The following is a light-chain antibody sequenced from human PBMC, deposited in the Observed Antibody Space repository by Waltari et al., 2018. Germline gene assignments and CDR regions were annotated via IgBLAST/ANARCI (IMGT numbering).Light chain of an antibody. Sequence: QSALTQPASVSGTPGQSITISCTGTSSDVGGYNSVSWYQQHPGIAPKLLIYDVTYPPSGVSKRFSGSQSGNTASLTISGLQAEEEADYFCSSYTNTRTLVFGRGTKLTVL. CDR3: SSYTNTRTLV. J-gene: IGLJ2*01. CDR1: SSDVGGYNS. CDR2: DVT. V-gene: IGLV2-14*03.